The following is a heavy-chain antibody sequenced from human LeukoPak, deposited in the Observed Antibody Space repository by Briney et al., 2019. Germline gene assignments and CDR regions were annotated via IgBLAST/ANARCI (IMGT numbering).Heavy chain of an antibody. D-gene: IGHD3-22*01. CDR2: ISANSDNT. J-gene: IGHJ6*02. CDR1: GYTFSSYG. CDR3: ARDASQTGGYYDSSGSDYYYYGMDV. V-gene: IGHV1-18*01. Sequence: GASVKVSCKASGYTFSSYGITWVRQAPGKELEWMGWISANSDNTNYAQKFQGRVTMTTDTSTSTAYMELRSLRSDDTAVYYCARDASQTGGYYDSSGSDYYYYGMDVWGQGTTVTVSS.